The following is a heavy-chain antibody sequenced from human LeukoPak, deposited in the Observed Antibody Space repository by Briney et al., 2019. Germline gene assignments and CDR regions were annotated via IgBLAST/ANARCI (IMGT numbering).Heavy chain of an antibody. CDR1: VGTFSSYA. CDR3: AMGDYVWGSYRRHFDY. Sequence: ASVKVSCKASVGTFSSYAISWVRQAPGQGLEWVGGIIPIFGTANYAQKFQGRVTITADKSTSTAYMELSSLRSEDTAVYYCAMGDYVWGSYRRHFDYWGQGTLVTVSS. CDR2: IIPIFGTA. D-gene: IGHD3-16*02. J-gene: IGHJ4*02. V-gene: IGHV1-69*06.